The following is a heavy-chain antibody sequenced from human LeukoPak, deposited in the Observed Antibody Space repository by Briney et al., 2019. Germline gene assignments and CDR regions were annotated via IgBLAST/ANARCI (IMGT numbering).Heavy chain of an antibody. V-gene: IGHV3-33*01. D-gene: IGHD1-26*01. Sequence: GGSLRLSCAASGFTFSGYGIHWARQAPGKGLEWAAVIWYDGTNTYFADSVKGRFTISRDNSKNALDLQMNSLRAEDTAVYYCARGRGGTYGSDYFDYWGQGSLVTVSS. CDR2: IWYDGTNT. CDR1: GFTFSGYG. CDR3: ARGRGGTYGSDYFDY. J-gene: IGHJ4*02.